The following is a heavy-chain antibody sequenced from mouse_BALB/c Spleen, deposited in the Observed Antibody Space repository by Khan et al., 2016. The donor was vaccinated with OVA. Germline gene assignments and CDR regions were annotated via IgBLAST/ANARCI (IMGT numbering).Heavy chain of an antibody. Sequence: EVELVESGGDLVKPGGSLKLSCAASGFTFSSYGMSWVRQTPDKRLEWVATISSGGHYTYFPDSVRGRFTISRDNAKNTLYLQMSSLKSEDTAMYYCAGTITSAKGDYYAMDYWGQGTSVTVSS. CDR3: AGTITSAKGDYYAMDY. J-gene: IGHJ4*01. D-gene: IGHD1-1*01. V-gene: IGHV5-6*01. CDR2: ISSGGHYT. CDR1: GFTFSSYG.